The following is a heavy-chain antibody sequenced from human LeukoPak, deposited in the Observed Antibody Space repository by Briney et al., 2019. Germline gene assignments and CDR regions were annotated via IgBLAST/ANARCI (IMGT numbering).Heavy chain of an antibody. J-gene: IGHJ4*02. V-gene: IGHV4-34*01. Sequence: SETLSLTCAVYGGSFSGYYWSWIRQPPGKGLEWIGEINHSGSTNYNPSLKSRVTISVDTSKNQFSLKLNSVTAADTAVYYCARLVPPGSFDYWGQGTLVTVSS. CDR1: GGSFSGYY. D-gene: IGHD6-6*01. CDR2: INHSGST. CDR3: ARLVPPGSFDY.